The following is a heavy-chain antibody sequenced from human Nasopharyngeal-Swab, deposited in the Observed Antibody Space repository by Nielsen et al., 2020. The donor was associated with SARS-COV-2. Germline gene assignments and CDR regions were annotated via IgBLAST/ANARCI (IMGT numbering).Heavy chain of an antibody. CDR2: IYYSGST. J-gene: IGHJ6*02. CDR3: AGKSGSYYYYYGMDV. CDR1: GDSISSYY. V-gene: IGHV4-59*13. Sequence: SETLSLTCAVSGDSISSYYWSWIRQPPGKGLEWIGYIYYSGSTNYNPSPKSRVTISVDTSKNQFSLKVSSVTAADTAVYYCAGKSGSYYYYYGMDVWGQGTTVTVSS. D-gene: IGHD1-26*01.